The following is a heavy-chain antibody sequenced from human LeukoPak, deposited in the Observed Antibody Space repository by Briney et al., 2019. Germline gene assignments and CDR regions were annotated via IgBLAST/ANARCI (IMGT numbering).Heavy chain of an antibody. CDR1: EFTFNNYG. CDR3: ANRYGSGDY. J-gene: IGHJ1*01. Sequence: GGSLRLSCAASEFTFNNYGMHWVRQAPGKGLEWVAFIRYDGNNKYYADSVKGRFTISRDNSKNTLYLQMNSLRAEDTAVYYCANRYGSGDYWGQGTLVTVSS. D-gene: IGHD3-10*01. V-gene: IGHV3-30*02. CDR2: IRYDGNNK.